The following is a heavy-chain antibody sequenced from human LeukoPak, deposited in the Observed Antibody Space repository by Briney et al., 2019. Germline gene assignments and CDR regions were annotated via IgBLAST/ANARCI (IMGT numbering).Heavy chain of an antibody. D-gene: IGHD3-10*01. J-gene: IGHJ6*02. Sequence: TPGGSLRLSCAASGFTFSSYSMNWVRQAPGKGLEWVSSISSSSSYIYYADSVKGRFTISRDNAKNSLYLQMNSLRAEDTAVYYCARVRRLLWFGESDYGMDVWGQGTTVTVSS. CDR1: GFTFSSYS. CDR2: ISSSSSYI. V-gene: IGHV3-21*01. CDR3: ARVRRLLWFGESDYGMDV.